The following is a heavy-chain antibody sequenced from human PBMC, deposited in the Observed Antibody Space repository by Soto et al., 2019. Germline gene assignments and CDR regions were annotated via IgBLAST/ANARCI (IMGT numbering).Heavy chain of an antibody. CDR1: GFTFSSYG. V-gene: IGHV3-33*01. Sequence: GSLRLSCAASGFTFSSYGMHWVRQAPGKGLEWVAVIWYDGSNKYYADSVKGRFTISRDNSKNTLYLQMNSLRAEDTAVYYCAREGAARPSFNYWGQGTLVTVSS. CDR3: AREGAARPSFNY. D-gene: IGHD6-6*01. CDR2: IWYDGSNK. J-gene: IGHJ4*02.